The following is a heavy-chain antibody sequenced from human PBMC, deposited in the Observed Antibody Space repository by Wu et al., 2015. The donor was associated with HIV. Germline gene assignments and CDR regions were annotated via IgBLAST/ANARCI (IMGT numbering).Heavy chain of an antibody. V-gene: IGHV1-18*01. CDR3: ARDRPPLYCSGGSCYSAWFDP. CDR1: GYIFTSYG. J-gene: IGHJ5*02. Sequence: QVQLVQSGAEVKKPGASVKVSCKASGYIFTSYGISWVRQAPGQGLEWMGWISAYNGNTNYAQKLQGRVTMTTDTSTSTAYMELRSLRSDDTAVYYCARDRPPLYCSGGSCYSAWFDPWGQGTLVTVSS. D-gene: IGHD2-15*01. CDR2: ISAYNGNT.